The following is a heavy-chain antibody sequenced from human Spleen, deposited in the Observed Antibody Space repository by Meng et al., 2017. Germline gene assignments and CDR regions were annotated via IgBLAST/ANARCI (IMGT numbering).Heavy chain of an antibody. CDR3: ARFGASGSYYYYYYGMDV. V-gene: IGHV3-20*04. J-gene: IGHJ6*02. CDR2: INWNGGST. Sequence: GESLKISCAASGFTFDDYGMSWVRQAPGKGLEWVSGINWNGGSTGYADSVKGRFTISRDNAKNSLYLQMNSLRAEDTALYYCARFGASGSYYYYYYGMDVWGQGTTVTVSS. CDR1: GFTFDDYG. D-gene: IGHD1-26*01.